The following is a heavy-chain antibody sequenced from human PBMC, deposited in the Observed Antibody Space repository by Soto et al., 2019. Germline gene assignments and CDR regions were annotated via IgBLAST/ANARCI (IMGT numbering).Heavy chain of an antibody. D-gene: IGHD6-13*01. CDR2: ISSSSSYT. CDR1: GFTFSDYY. CDR3: ARADSSSWQEVALDY. J-gene: IGHJ4*02. V-gene: IGHV3-11*06. Sequence: QVQLVESGGGLVKPGGSLRLSCAASGFTFSDYYMSWIRQAPGKGREWVSYISSSSSYTNYADSVKGLFTISRDNAKNSLYLQMNSLRAEDTAVYYCARADSSSWQEVALDYWGQGTLVTVSS.